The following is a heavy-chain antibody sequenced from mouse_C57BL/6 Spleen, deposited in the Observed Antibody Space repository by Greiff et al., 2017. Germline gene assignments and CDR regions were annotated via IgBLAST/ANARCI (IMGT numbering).Heavy chain of an antibody. V-gene: IGHV1-82*01. Sequence: QVQLQQSGPELVKPGASVKISCKASGYAFSRSWMNWVKQRPGKGLEWIGRIYPGDGDTNYNGKFKGKATLTADKSSSTAYIQLSSLTSEDSDVYICSRSNYDDDEYYFDYWGQGTTLTVSS. CDR3: SRSNYDDDEYYFDY. D-gene: IGHD2-4*01. CDR2: IYPGDGDT. J-gene: IGHJ2*01. CDR1: GYAFSRSW.